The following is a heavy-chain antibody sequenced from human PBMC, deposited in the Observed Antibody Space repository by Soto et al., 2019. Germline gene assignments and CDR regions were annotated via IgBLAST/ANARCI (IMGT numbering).Heavy chain of an antibody. CDR2: IIPIFGTA. CDR1: GGTFSSYA. Sequence: SVKVSCKASGGTFSSYAISWVRQAPGQGLEWMGGIIPIFGTANYAQKFQGRVTITADKSTSTAYMELSSLRSEDTAVYYCARGVTIFYYYGMDVWGQGTTVTVSS. V-gene: IGHV1-69*06. D-gene: IGHD3-3*01. CDR3: ARGVTIFYYYGMDV. J-gene: IGHJ6*02.